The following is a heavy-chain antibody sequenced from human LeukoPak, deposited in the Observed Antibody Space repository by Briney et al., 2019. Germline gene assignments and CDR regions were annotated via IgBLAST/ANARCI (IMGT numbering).Heavy chain of an antibody. CDR2: INQDGSGK. CDR1: GFTFSSYA. D-gene: IGHD1-26*01. V-gene: IGHV3-7*01. J-gene: IGHJ2*01. Sequence: GGSLRLSCAASGFTFSSYAMSWVRQAPGKGLEWVANINQDGSGKYYVDSVKGRFTISRDNAKNSLYLQMNSLRAEDTAVYYCARVVGAGYFDLWGRGTLVTVSS. CDR3: ARVVGAGYFDL.